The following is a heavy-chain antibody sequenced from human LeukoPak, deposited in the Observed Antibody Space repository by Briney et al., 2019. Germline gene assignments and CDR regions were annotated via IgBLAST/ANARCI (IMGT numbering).Heavy chain of an antibody. CDR1: GSTLSNYW. D-gene: IGHD4-23*01. V-gene: IGHV3-74*01. J-gene: IGHJ3*02. CDR2: INSDGTST. CDR3: ATEYGGNRRASDI. Sequence: GGSLRLSCAGSGSTLSNYWIHWVRQAPGKGLVWVSRINSDGTSTIYADSVKGRFTISRDNAKNTLYLQMNSLRSEDTAVYYCATEYGGNRRASDIWGQGTMVTVSS.